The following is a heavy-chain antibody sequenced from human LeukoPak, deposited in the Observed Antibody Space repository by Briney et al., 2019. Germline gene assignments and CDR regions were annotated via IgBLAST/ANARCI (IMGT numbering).Heavy chain of an antibody. CDR2: IYHSGST. V-gene: IGHV4-38-2*02. J-gene: IGHJ4*02. CDR1: GYSISSGYY. D-gene: IGHD3-9*01. CDR3: ARVRGEGFYDILTGYWPYYFDY. Sequence: SETLSLTCTVSGYSISSGYYWGWIRQPPGKGLEWIGSIYHSGSTYYNPSLKSRVTISVDTSKNQFSLKLSSVTAADTAVYYCARVRGEGFYDILTGYWPYYFDYWGQGTLVTVSS.